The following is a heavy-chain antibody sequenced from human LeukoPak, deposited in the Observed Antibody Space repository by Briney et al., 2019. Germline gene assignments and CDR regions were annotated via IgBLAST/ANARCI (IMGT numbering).Heavy chain of an antibody. J-gene: IGHJ4*02. Sequence: GGSLRFSCAASGFGFSNFWMSWVRQAPGKGPGGGANLKVDVSLQNYVDSVEGRFTVSRDNARNTLYLQMNSLRLEDTAFIYCVRDWAPASMQEAPFDCWGQRPLLTVSS. CDR3: VRDWAPASMQEAPFDC. D-gene: IGHD2/OR15-2a*01. V-gene: IGHV3-7*01. CDR2: LKVDVSLQ. CDR1: GFGFSNFW.